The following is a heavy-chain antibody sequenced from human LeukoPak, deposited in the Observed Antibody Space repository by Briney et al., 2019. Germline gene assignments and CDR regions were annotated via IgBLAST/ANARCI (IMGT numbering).Heavy chain of an antibody. D-gene: IGHD6-13*01. CDR2: ISYDGSNK. Sequence: GGSLRLSCAASGFTFSSYAMHWVRQAPGKGLEWVAVISYDGSNKYYADSMKGRFTISRDNSKNTLYLQMNSLRAEDTAVYYCARDDSSSWYPVYYGMDVWGQGTTVTVSS. V-gene: IGHV3-30-3*01. CDR3: ARDDSSSWYPVYYGMDV. CDR1: GFTFSSYA. J-gene: IGHJ6*02.